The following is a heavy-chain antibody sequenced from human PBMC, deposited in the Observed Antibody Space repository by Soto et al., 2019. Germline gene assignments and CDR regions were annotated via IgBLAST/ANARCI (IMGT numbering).Heavy chain of an antibody. CDR2: ISYDGSNK. Sequence: LRLSCAASGFTFSSYAMHWVRQAPCKGLEWVAVISYDGSNKYYADSVKGRFTISRDNSKNTLYLQMNSLRAEDTAVYYCARDALRWEFFSWFDPWGQGTLVTVSS. D-gene: IGHD3-10*01. J-gene: IGHJ5*02. CDR1: GFTFSSYA. V-gene: IGHV3-30-3*01. CDR3: ARDALRWEFFSWFDP.